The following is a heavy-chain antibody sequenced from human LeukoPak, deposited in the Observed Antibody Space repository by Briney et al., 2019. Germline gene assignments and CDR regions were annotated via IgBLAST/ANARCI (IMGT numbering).Heavy chain of an antibody. CDR2: ISYDGSNK. V-gene: IGHV3-30*18. CDR1: GFTFSSYG. J-gene: IGHJ4*02. CDR3: AKDMSPSVVYSNHGGFDY. Sequence: GGSLRLSCAASGFTFSSYGMHWVRQAPGKGLEWVAVISYDGSNKYYADSVKGRFTISRDNSKNTLYLQMNSLRAEDTAVYYCAKDMSPSVVYSNHGGFDYWGQGTLVTVSS. D-gene: IGHD4-11*01.